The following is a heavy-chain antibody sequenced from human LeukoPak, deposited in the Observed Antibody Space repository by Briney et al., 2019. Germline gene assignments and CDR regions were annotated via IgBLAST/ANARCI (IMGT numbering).Heavy chain of an antibody. CDR1: GYTLTELS. D-gene: IGHD5-12*01. V-gene: IGHV1-24*01. J-gene: IGHJ4*02. CDR3: ASTFHYGGYVEIDY. Sequence: ASVKVSCKVSGYTLTELSMHWVRQAPGKGLEWMGGFDPEDGETIYAQKIQGRGTITGDTSTDTAYMEVSSLRSEDTAVYYCASTFHYGGYVEIDYWGQGTLVTVSS. CDR2: FDPEDGET.